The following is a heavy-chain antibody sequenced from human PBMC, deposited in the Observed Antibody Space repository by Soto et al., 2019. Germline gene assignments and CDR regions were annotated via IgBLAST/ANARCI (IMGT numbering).Heavy chain of an antibody. CDR1: GGSIRSYD. Sequence: PSETLSLTCSVSGGSIRSYDWSWIRQPPGKGLEWIGYIFASGSTIYNPSLKSRLTMSADASKSQFSLRLSSVTAADTAVYYCASSLDIVLVPAAMGFDYWGQGTLVTVSS. J-gene: IGHJ4*02. V-gene: IGHV4-4*08. CDR3: ASSLDIVLVPAAMGFDY. CDR2: IFASGST. D-gene: IGHD2-2*03.